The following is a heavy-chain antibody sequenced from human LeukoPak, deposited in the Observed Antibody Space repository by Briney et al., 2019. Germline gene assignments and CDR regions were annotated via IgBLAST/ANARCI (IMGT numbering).Heavy chain of an antibody. V-gene: IGHV4-34*01. CDR2: ISHSGST. Sequence: SETLSLTCAVYGGSFSGYYWSWIRQPPGKGLEWIGEISHSGSTNYNPSLKSRVTISVDTSKNQFSLKLSSVTAADTAVYYCARVTPYCSGGSCYFNWFDPWGQGTLVTVSS. CDR3: ARVTPYCSGGSCYFNWFDP. CDR1: GGSFSGYY. J-gene: IGHJ5*02. D-gene: IGHD2-15*01.